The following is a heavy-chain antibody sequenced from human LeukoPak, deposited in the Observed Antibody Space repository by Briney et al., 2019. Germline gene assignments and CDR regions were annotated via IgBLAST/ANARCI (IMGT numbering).Heavy chain of an antibody. CDR1: GLTFKSYG. CDR3: AREPRSWYYFDY. Sequence: PGGSLRLSCAASGLTFKSYGMHWVRQAPGKGLEWVAVIWYDGSNKYYADSVKGRFTISRDNSKNTLFLQMNSLRAEDTAVYYCAREPRSWYYFDYWGQGTLVIVSS. D-gene: IGHD6-13*01. CDR2: IWYDGSNK. J-gene: IGHJ4*02. V-gene: IGHV3-33*01.